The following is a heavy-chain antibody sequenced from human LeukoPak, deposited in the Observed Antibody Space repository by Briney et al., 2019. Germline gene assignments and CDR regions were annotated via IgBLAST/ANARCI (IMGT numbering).Heavy chain of an antibody. CDR2: INTDGSGA. CDR1: GFTFSKVW. V-gene: IGHV3-74*01. J-gene: IGHJ4*02. D-gene: IGHD5-24*01. Sequence: GGSLRLSCAASGFTFSKVWMHWVRQPPGKGPVWVSKINTDGSGAIYADSVRGRFTISRDNAKNTVYLQMNSLRVEDTAVYYCVSFREERDWGQGTLVTVSS. CDR3: VSFREERD.